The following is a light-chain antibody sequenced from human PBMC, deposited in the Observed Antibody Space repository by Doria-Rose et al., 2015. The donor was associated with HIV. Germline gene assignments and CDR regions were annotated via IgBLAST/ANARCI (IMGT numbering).Light chain of an antibody. J-gene: IGKJ1*01. Sequence: EIVLTQSPGTLPLSPGERATLSCRASQSFSSTYLAWYQQKPGQAPSLLIYDGSTRATGIPDRFSASGSGTDFTLTINRLEPEDVALYYCHQYGTSWTFGQGTKVEI. CDR3: HQYGTSWT. CDR1: QSFSSTY. V-gene: IGKV3-20*01. CDR2: DGS.